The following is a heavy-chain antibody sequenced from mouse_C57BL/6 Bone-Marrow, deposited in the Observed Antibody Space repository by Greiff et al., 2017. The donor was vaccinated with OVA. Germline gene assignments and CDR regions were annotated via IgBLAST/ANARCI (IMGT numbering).Heavy chain of an antibody. CDR3: ATTFYGSSYGFVY. CDR2: ISSGSSTI. D-gene: IGHD1-1*01. V-gene: IGHV5-17*01. Sequence: EVQLVESGGGLVKPGGSLKLSCAASGFTFSDYGMHWVRQAPEKGLEWVAYISSGSSTIYYADTVKGRFTISRDNAKNTLFLQMTSLRSEDTAMYYCATTFYGSSYGFVYWGQGTLVTVSA. J-gene: IGHJ3*01. CDR1: GFTFSDYG.